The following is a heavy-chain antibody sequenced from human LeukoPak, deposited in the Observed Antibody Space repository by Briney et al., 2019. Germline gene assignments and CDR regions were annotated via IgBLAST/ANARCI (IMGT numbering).Heavy chain of an antibody. CDR2: IYYSGST. Sequence: SETLSLTCTVSGGSLSSYYWSWVRQPPGRGLEWVGYIYYSGSTTYNPSLKSRGTISVDTSKNQFSLKLSSVTAADTAVYYCARAHGKWEPYAFDIWGQGTMVTVSS. J-gene: IGHJ3*02. CDR1: GGSLSSYY. D-gene: IGHD1-26*01. V-gene: IGHV4-59*13. CDR3: ARAHGKWEPYAFDI.